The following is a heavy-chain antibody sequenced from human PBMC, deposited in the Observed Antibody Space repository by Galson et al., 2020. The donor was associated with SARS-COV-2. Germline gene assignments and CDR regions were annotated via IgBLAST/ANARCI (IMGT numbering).Heavy chain of an antibody. D-gene: IGHD2-2*01. J-gene: IGHJ4*02. V-gene: IGHV5-51*01. CDR1: GNSFTSYW. CDR2: IYPGDSDT. Sequence: GESLKNSCKGSGNSFTSYWIGWVRQMPGKGLEWMGNIYPGDSDTRYSTSFQGQVTISADKSISTAYLQWSSLKASDTAMYYCARVPAAATLLDYWGQGTLVTVSS. CDR3: ARVPAAATLLDY.